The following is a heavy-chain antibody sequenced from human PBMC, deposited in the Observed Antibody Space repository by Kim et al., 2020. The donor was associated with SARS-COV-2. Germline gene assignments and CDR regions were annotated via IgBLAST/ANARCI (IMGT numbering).Heavy chain of an antibody. Sequence: ASGKVSCKASGYTFTGYYMHWVRQAPGQGLEWMGWINPNSGGTNYAQKFQGRVTMTRDTSISTAYMELSRLRSDDTAVYYCARDRKEYELLWFGEVYYYYGMDVWGQGNTVTVSS. J-gene: IGHJ6*02. CDR2: INPNSGGT. CDR1: GYTFTGYY. V-gene: IGHV1-2*02. CDR3: ARDRKEYELLWFGEVYYYYGMDV. D-gene: IGHD3-10*01.